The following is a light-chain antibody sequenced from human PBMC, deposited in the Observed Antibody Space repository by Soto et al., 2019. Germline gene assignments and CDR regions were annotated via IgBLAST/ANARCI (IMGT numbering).Light chain of an antibody. Sequence: QSALTQPPSASGSPGQSVTISCTGTSSDVGGYNYVSWYQQHPGKAPKLMIYEVSKRPSGIPDRFSASKSGNTASLTVSGLQAEDEADYYCSSYAGSNDPVFGGGTKLTVL. CDR1: SSDVGGYNY. V-gene: IGLV2-8*01. CDR2: EVS. J-gene: IGLJ2*01. CDR3: SSYAGSNDPV.